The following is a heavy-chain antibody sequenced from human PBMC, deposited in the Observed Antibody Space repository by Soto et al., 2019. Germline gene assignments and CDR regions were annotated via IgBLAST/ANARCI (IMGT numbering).Heavy chain of an antibody. CDR1: GGSISSGDYY. V-gene: IGHV4-30-4*01. D-gene: IGHD5-18*01. CDR3: ARVAVDTAMAHDY. J-gene: IGHJ4*02. CDR2: IYYSGST. Sequence: QVQLQESGPGLVKPSQTLSLTCTVSGGSISSGDYYWSWIRQPPGKGLEWIGYIYYSGSTYYNPSLKSRVTISVDTSKNQFFLKLSSVTAADTAVYYCARVAVDTAMAHDYWGQGTLVTVSS.